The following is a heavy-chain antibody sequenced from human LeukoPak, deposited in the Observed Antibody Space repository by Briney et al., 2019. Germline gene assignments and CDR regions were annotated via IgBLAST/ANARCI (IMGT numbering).Heavy chain of an antibody. CDR2: IRYNEINT. CDR1: GFTFSSYG. J-gene: IGHJ4*02. CDR3: AKDGDTMIVGEIDY. D-gene: IGHD3-22*01. V-gene: IGHV3-30*02. Sequence: GGSLRLSCVASGFTFSSYGMHWVRQAPGKGLEWVTFIRYNEINTYYADSVKGRFTISRDNSKNTLFLQMNSLRVEDTAVYYCAKDGDTMIVGEIDYWGQGTLVTVSS.